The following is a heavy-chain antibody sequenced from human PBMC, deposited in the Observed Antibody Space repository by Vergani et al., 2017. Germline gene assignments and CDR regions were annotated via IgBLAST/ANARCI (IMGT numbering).Heavy chain of an antibody. D-gene: IGHD4-17*01. Sequence: QVQLVETGGGVVKPGGSLRLYCETSGFSFNTYGAHWVRQAPGKGVEWVAFIGYDGRIKYNVDSVKGRFTISRDTSKKTLSLQMRSLRADDTAVYYCAKDGRENSDYGYFDYLGQGTLVTVSS. V-gene: IGHV3-30*02. CDR1: GFSFNTYG. CDR3: AKDGRENSDYGYFDY. J-gene: IGHJ4*02. CDR2: IGYDGRIK.